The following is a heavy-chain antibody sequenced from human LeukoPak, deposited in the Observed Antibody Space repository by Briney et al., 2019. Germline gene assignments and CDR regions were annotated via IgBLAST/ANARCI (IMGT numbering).Heavy chain of an antibody. CDR1: GFTFSSYA. Sequence: GGSLRLSCAASGFTFSSYAMSWVRQAPGKGLEWVSAISGSGGSTYYADSVKGRFTISRDNSKNTLYLQMNSLRAEDTAVYYCVTPGEYYYYYMDVWGKGTTVTVSS. CDR2: ISGSGGST. V-gene: IGHV3-23*01. CDR3: VTPGEYYYYYMDV. D-gene: IGHD2/OR15-2a*01. J-gene: IGHJ6*03.